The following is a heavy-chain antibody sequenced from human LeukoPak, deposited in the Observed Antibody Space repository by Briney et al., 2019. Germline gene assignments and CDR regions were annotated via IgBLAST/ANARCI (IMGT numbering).Heavy chain of an antibody. CDR2: IDGETGNT. D-gene: IGHD3-10*01. CDR3: ARDPGGNYFGPGTYFAY. Sequence: ASVKVSCKASGFTFTHYYIHWVRQARGQGLEWMGRIDGETGNTRYAQNFQGRVTMTRDTSTRTVYMELSSLRFEDTADYYCARDPGGNYFGPGTYFAYWGQGTLLTVSS. V-gene: IGHV1-46*01. CDR1: GFTFTHYY. J-gene: IGHJ4*02.